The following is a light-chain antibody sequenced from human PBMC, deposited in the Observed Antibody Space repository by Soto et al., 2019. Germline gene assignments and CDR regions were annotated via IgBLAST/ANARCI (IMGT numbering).Light chain of an antibody. CDR3: AAWDDSLNGRDWV. V-gene: IGLV1-44*01. CDR2: TNN. CDR1: SSNIERNT. J-gene: IGLJ3*02. Sequence: QSVLTQPPSASGTPGQRVTISCSGSSSNIERNTVNWYQQLPGTAPKLLIHTNNQRSSGVPGRFSGSKSGTSASLAISGLQSEDEADYYCAAWDDSLNGRDWVFGGGTKLTVL.